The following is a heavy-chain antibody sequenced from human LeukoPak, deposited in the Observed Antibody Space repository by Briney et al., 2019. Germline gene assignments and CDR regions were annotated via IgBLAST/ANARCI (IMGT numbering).Heavy chain of an antibody. CDR2: IYYSGST. CDR1: GGSISSSSYY. Sequence: SETLSLTCTVSGGSISSSSYYWGWIRQPPGKGLEWIGSIYYSGSTYYNPSLKSRVTISVDTSKNQFSLKLSSVTAADTAVYYCARVHLLRSYCGGDCYRGAFDIWGQGTMVTVSS. J-gene: IGHJ3*02. CDR3: ARVHLLRSYCGGDCYRGAFDI. D-gene: IGHD2-21*02. V-gene: IGHV4-39*07.